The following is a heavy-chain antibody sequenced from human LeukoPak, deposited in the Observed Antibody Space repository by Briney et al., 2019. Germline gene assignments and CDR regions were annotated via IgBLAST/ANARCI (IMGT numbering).Heavy chain of an antibody. CDR2: IRYDGNNK. Sequence: GGSLRLSCAASGFTFSSYGMHWVRQAPGKGLEWVAFIRYDGNNKYYVDSVKGRFTISRDNSKNTLYLQMNSLRVEDTAVYYCAKDRWGAVASFDYWGQGTLVTVSS. CDR1: GFTFSSYG. CDR3: AKDRWGAVASFDY. V-gene: IGHV3-30*02. D-gene: IGHD6-19*01. J-gene: IGHJ4*02.